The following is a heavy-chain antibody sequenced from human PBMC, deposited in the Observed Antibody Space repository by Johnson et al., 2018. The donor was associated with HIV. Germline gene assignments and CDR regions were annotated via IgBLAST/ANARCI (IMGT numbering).Heavy chain of an antibody. D-gene: IGHD3-22*01. CDR3: ARALVVITDGHAFDI. V-gene: IGHV3-30-3*01. J-gene: IGHJ3*02. CDR1: GFTFSSFP. Sequence: QVQLVESGGGVVQPGTSLRLSCAASGFTFSSFPMHWVRQAPGKGLEWVAFISYDGSNKYYADSVKGRFTISRDNSKNTLYLQMNSLRAEDTALYYCARALVVITDGHAFDIWGQGTMVTVS. CDR2: ISYDGSNK.